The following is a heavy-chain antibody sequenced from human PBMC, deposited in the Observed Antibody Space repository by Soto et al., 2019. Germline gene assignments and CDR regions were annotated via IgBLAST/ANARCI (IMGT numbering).Heavy chain of an antibody. CDR2: IVVGSGNT. J-gene: IGHJ6*03. D-gene: IGHD3-16*02. V-gene: IGHV1-58*01. CDR3: ARDRGVSDYIWGSYRWYYYMDV. CDR1: GFTFTSSA. Sequence: SENVSCKASGFTFTSSAVQWVRQARGQRLEWIGWIVVGSGNTNYAQKFQERVTITRDMSTSTAYMELSSLRSEDTAVYYCARDRGVSDYIWGSYRWYYYMDVWGKGTTVTVSS.